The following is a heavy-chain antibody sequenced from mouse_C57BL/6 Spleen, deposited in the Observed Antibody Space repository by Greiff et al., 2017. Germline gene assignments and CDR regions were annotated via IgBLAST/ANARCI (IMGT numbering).Heavy chain of an antibody. J-gene: IGHJ1*03. CDR3: AREEPGYFDV. CDR1: GYTFTSYW. CDR2: IHPNSGST. D-gene: IGHD6-1*01. V-gene: IGHV1-64*01. Sequence: QVQLQQSGAELVKPGASVKLSCKASGYTFTSYWMHWVKQRPGQGLEWIGMIHPNSGSTNYNEKFKSKATLTVDKSSSTAYMQLSSLTSEDSAVYYCAREEPGYFDVWGTGTTVTVSS.